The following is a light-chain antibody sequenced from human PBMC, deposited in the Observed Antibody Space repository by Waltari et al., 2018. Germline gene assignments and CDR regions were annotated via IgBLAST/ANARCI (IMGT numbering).Light chain of an antibody. CDR2: DVT. V-gene: IGLV2-11*03. J-gene: IGLJ3*02. CDR3: CSYAGSYTWV. CDR1: TNDLGSYNY. Sequence: SPGQSVTISCTGTTNDLGSYNYVSWYQQHPGKAPKLIILDVTKRPSGVPDRLSGSKSGNTASLTISGLRAEDEAEYYCCSYAGSYTWVFGGGTKLTVV.